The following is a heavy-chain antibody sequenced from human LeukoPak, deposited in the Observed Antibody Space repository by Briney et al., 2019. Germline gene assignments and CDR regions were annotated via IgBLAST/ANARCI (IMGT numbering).Heavy chain of an antibody. Sequence: GGSLRLSCAASGFTFSSYSMNWVRQAPGKGLEWVSYISSSSSTIYYADSVKGRFTISRDNAHISLYLQMNRLRPELTAVYYCATERGGDFDWLSPTYYFDYWGQGTLVSVSS. CDR3: ATERGGDFDWLSPTYYFDY. V-gene: IGHV3-48*01. CDR2: ISSSSSTI. J-gene: IGHJ4*02. D-gene: IGHD3-9*01. CDR1: GFTFSSYS.